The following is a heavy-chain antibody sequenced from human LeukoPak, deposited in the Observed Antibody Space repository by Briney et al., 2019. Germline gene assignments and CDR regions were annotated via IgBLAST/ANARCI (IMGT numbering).Heavy chain of an antibody. Sequence: SETLSLTCTVSGGSISSYYWSWIRQPSGKGLEWIGYIYYSGSTNYNPSLKSRVTISVDTSKNQFSLKLSSVTAADTAVYYCARVVGQQLVLAFDIWGQGTMVTVSS. CDR2: IYYSGST. CDR1: GGSISSYY. V-gene: IGHV4-59*01. D-gene: IGHD6-13*01. J-gene: IGHJ3*02. CDR3: ARVVGQQLVLAFDI.